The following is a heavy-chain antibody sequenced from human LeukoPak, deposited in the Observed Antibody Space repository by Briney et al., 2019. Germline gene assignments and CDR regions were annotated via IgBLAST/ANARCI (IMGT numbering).Heavy chain of an antibody. CDR2: ISAYDGNT. V-gene: IGHV1-18*01. CDR3: ARDRLDIVTSIIFDY. CDR1: GYTFTTYG. J-gene: IGHJ4*02. Sequence: ASVKVSCMASGYTFTTYGIGWVRQAPGQGLEWMGWISAYDGNTDYAQKFQGRVTMTTDTSTSTAYMELRSLRSDDTAVYYCARDRLDIVTSIIFDYWGQGTPVTVPS. D-gene: IGHD5-12*01.